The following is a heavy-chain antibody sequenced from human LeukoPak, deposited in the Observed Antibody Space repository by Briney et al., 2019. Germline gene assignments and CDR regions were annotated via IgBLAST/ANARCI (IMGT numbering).Heavy chain of an antibody. Sequence: GASVKVSCKASGYTFTSYGISWVRQAPGQGLEWMGWISAYNGNTNYAQKLQGRVTMTTDTSTSTAYMELRSLRSDDTAVYYCARDHSLLLDWLGSFDYWGQGTLVTVSS. J-gene: IGHJ4*02. D-gene: IGHD3-9*01. CDR2: ISAYNGNT. CDR3: ARDHSLLLDWLGSFDY. CDR1: GYTFTSYG. V-gene: IGHV1-18*01.